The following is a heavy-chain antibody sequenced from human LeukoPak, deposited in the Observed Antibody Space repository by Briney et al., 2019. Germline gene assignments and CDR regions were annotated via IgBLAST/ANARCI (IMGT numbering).Heavy chain of an antibody. D-gene: IGHD7-27*01. Sequence: ASVKVSCKASGYTFTGYYMHWVRQAPGQGLEWMGWISAYNGNTNYAQKLQGRVTMTTDTSTSTAYMELRSLRSDDTAVYYCARDHWARDLDIWGQGTMVTVSS. CDR3: ARDHWARDLDI. CDR1: GYTFTGYY. J-gene: IGHJ3*02. V-gene: IGHV1-18*04. CDR2: ISAYNGNT.